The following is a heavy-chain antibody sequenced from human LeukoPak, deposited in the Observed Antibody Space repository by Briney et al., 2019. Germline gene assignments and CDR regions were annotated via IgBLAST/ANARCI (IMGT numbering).Heavy chain of an antibody. J-gene: IGHJ1*01. Sequence: ASVKVSCKASGGTFSSYAISWVRQAPGQGLEWMGRIIPILGIANYAQKFQGRVTITADKSTSTAYMELSSLRSEDTAVYYCAREISGEKQQLFQHWGQGTLVTVSS. V-gene: IGHV1-69*04. CDR3: AREISGEKQQLFQH. CDR2: IIPILGIA. CDR1: GGTFSSYA. D-gene: IGHD6-13*01.